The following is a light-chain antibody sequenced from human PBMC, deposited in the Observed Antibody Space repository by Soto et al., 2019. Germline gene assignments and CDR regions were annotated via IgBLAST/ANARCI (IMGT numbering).Light chain of an antibody. CDR1: LSVSSSC. J-gene: IGKJ3*01. V-gene: IGKV3-20*01. CDR3: QQYGSSPLFT. Sequence: EIVLTQSPGTLSLSPGERATLSCRASLSVSSSCLAWYQQKPGQAPRLLIYGASSRATGIPDRFSGSGSGTDFTLTISRLEPEDFAVYYCQQYGSSPLFTFGPGTKVDIK. CDR2: GAS.